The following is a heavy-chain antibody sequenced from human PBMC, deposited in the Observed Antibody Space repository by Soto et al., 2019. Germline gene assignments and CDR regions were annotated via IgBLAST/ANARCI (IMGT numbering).Heavy chain of an antibody. D-gene: IGHD2-15*01. CDR2: INYSGST. V-gene: IGHV4-34*01. CDR3: ARRGGYCSGGSCYYNWFDP. Sequence: PSETLSLTCAVNGGSFSGYSWTWIRQAPGKGLDWIGEINYSGSTNYNPSLKSRVTISVDTSKNQFSLKLSSVTAADTAVYYCARRGGYCSGGSCYYNWFDPWGQGTLVTVSS. CDR1: GGSFSGYS. J-gene: IGHJ5*02.